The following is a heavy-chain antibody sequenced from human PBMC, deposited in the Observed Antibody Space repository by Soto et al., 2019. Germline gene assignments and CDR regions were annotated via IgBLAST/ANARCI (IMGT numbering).Heavy chain of an antibody. CDR2: ISSSGNTI. Sequence: EVQLLESGGGLVQPGGSLRLSCAASGFTFSTYEMNWVRQAPGKGLEWISYISSSGNTIFHADSVKGRFTVSRDNAKNSVYLQMNSLRAEDTAIYYCARASIDGICFEYWGQGTLVTVSS. CDR3: ARASIDGICFEY. CDR1: GFTFSTYE. J-gene: IGHJ4*02. V-gene: IGHV3-48*03. D-gene: IGHD2-15*01.